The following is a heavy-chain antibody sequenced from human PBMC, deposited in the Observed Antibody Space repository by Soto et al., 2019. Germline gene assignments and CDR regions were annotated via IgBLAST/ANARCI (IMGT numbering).Heavy chain of an antibody. D-gene: IGHD4-17*01. V-gene: IGHV3-21*01. CDR1: GFTFSSYS. J-gene: IGHJ3*02. CDR2: ISSSSSYI. CDR3: ARDQEGRPYGAFDI. Sequence: EVQLVESGGGLVKPGGSLRLSCAASGFTFSSYSMNWVRQAPGKGLEWVSSISSSSSYIYYADSVKGRFTISRDNAKNSLYLQRNSLRAEDTAVYYCARDQEGRPYGAFDIWGQGTMVTVSS.